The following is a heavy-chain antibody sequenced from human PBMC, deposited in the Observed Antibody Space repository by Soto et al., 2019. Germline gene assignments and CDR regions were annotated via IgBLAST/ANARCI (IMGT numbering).Heavy chain of an antibody. J-gene: IGHJ6*02. CDR3: VKDGSSGWPYYYGLDV. Sequence: GGSLILSCSSSGFPFSSYGMHCVRQAPGKGLEWVAVISYDGRNKYYADSVKGRFTISRDNSKNTLYLQMSSLRAEDTAVYYCVKDGSSGWPYYYGLDVCGQGTTVTVSS. CDR1: GFPFSSYG. CDR2: ISYDGRNK. V-gene: IGHV3-30*18. D-gene: IGHD6-19*01.